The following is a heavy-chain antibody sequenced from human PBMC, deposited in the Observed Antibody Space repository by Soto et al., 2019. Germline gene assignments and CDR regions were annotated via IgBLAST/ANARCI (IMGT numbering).Heavy chain of an antibody. Sequence: EVQLVESGGGWATPGGSLRLSCAASGFIFSNYWMNWVRQAPGKGLEWVARITTKVEGGKMDYAAPVQGIFFISRYDSQNTLFIQRHSLQNEDTYVYYCMTHADINCRGHWGQGTLVTVAP. CDR2: ITTKVEGGKM. CDR3: MTHADINCRGH. V-gene: IGHV3-15*01. J-gene: IGHJ4*02. CDR1: GFIFSNYW. D-gene: IGHD2-15*01.